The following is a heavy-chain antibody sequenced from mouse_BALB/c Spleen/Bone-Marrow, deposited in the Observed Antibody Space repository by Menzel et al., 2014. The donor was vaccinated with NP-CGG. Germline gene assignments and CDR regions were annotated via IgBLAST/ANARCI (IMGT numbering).Heavy chain of an antibody. CDR1: GFNIKDTY. Sequence: VQLQQSGAELVKPGASVKLSCTASGFNIKDTYMYWVKQRPEQGLEWIGRIDPANGNTKYDPKFQGKATITADTSSNAAYLQLSSMTTEDAAVYYCARSYYRYDVPWFAYWGQGTLVTVSA. CDR2: IDPANGNT. CDR3: ARSYYRYDVPWFAY. D-gene: IGHD2-14*01. J-gene: IGHJ3*01. V-gene: IGHV14-3*02.